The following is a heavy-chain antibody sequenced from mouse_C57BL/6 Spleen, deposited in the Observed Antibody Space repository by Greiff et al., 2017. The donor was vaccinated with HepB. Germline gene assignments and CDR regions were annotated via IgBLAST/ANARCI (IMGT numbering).Heavy chain of an antibody. D-gene: IGHD2-5*01. CDR2: INPGSGGT. Sequence: VQLQQSGAELVRPGTSVKVSCKASGYAFTNYLIEWVKQRPGQGLEWIGVINPGSGGTNYNEKFKGKATLTADKSSSTAYMQLSSLTSEDSAVYFCARSYYSNQGWFAYWGQGTLVTVSA. CDR3: ARSYYSNQGWFAY. CDR1: GYAFTNYL. V-gene: IGHV1-54*01. J-gene: IGHJ3*01.